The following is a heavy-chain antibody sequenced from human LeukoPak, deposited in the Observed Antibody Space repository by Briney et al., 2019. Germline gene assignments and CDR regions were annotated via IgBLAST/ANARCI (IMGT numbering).Heavy chain of an antibody. D-gene: IGHD6-13*01. CDR2: ISSSSSYI. CDR1: GFTFSSYS. Sequence: GGSLRLSCAASGFTFSSYSMNWVRQAPGKGLEWVSSISSSSSYIYYADSVKGRFTISRDNAKNSLYLQMNSLRAEDTAVYYCARVRLSGRSSTPWDWGQGTLVTVSS. CDR3: ARVRLSGRSSTPWD. J-gene: IGHJ4*02. V-gene: IGHV3-21*01.